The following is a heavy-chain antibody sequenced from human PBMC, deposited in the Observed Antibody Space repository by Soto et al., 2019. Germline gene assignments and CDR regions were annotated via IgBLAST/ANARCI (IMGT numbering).Heavy chain of an antibody. CDR2: ISAYNGNT. CDR1: GYTFTSYG. D-gene: IGHD3-22*01. Sequence: ASVKVSCKASGYTFTSYGISWVRQAPGQGLEWMGWISAYNGNTNYAQKLQGRVTMTTDTSTSTAYMELRSLRSDDTAVYYCARDPFGDYYDSSGPPDAFDIWGQGTMVTVSS. CDR3: ARDPFGDYYDSSGPPDAFDI. J-gene: IGHJ3*02. V-gene: IGHV1-18*01.